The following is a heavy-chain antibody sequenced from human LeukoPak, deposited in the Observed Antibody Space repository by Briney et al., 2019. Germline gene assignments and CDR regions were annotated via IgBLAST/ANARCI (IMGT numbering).Heavy chain of an antibody. CDR2: ISYDGSNK. CDR3: ARGETYVGNFDY. J-gene: IGHJ4*02. V-gene: IGHV3-30-3*01. CDR1: GFTFSSYA. D-gene: IGHD7-27*01. Sequence: PGGSLRLSCAASGFTFSSYAMHWVRQAPGKGLEWVAVISYDGSNKYYADSVKGRFTISRDNSKNTLYLQMNSLRAEDTAVYYCARGETYVGNFDYWGQGTLVTVSS.